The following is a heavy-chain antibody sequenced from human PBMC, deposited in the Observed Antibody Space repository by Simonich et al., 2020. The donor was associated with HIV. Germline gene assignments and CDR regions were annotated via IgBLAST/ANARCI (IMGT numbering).Heavy chain of an antibody. CDR2: INPTSGGK. Sequence: QVQLVQSGAEAKKPGASVKVSCKASGYTFTGYYMYWVRQAPGQGLEWMGCINPTSGGKKYEQRFQGRITMTRDTSISTAYMELSRLRSDDTAVYYCARIFDLWGPGTLVTVSS. J-gene: IGHJ2*01. CDR3: ARIFDL. CDR1: GYTFTGYY. V-gene: IGHV1-2*02.